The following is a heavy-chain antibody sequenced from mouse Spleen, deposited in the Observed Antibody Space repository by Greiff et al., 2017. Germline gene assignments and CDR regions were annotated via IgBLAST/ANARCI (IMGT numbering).Heavy chain of an antibody. CDR1: GFTFSSYA. V-gene: IGHV5-4*01. J-gene: IGHJ2*01. Sequence: EVQLVESGGGLVKPGGSLKLSCAASGFTFSSYAMSWVRQTPEKRLEWVATISDGGSYTYYPDNVKGRFTISRDNAKNNLYLQMSHLKSEDTAMYYCARSYYGPFDYWGQGTTLTVSS. CDR3: ARSYYGPFDY. D-gene: IGHD1-2*01. CDR2: ISDGGSYT.